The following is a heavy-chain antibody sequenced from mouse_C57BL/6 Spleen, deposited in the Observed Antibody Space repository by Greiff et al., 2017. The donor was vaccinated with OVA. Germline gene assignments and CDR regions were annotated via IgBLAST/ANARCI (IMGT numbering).Heavy chain of an antibody. J-gene: IGHJ2*01. V-gene: IGHV1-75*01. CDR2: IFPGSGST. D-gene: IGHD2-5*01. CDR1: GYTFTDYY. Sequence: QVQLQQSGPELVKPGASVKISCKASGYTFTDYYINWVKQRPGQGLEWIGWIFPGSGSTYYNEKFKGKATLTVDKSSSTAYMLLSSLTSEDSAVYFGARRGDYSNYVYYFDYWGQGTTLTVSS. CDR3: ARRGDYSNYVYYFDY.